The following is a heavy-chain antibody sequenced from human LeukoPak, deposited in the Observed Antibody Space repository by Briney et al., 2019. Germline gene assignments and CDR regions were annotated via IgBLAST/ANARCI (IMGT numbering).Heavy chain of an antibody. Sequence: PSETLSLTCAVYGGSFSGYYWSWIRQPPGKGLEWIGEINHSGSTNYNPSLKSRVTISVDTSKNQFSLNLSSVTAADTAVYYCAKASAAGTEYFQHWGQGTLVTVSS. CDR3: AKASAAGTEYFQH. V-gene: IGHV4-34*01. J-gene: IGHJ1*01. CDR1: GGSFSGYY. D-gene: IGHD6-13*01. CDR2: INHSGST.